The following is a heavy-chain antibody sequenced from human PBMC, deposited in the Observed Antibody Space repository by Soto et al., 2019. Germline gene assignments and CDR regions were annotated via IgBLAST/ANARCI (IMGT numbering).Heavy chain of an antibody. V-gene: IGHV1-69*12. D-gene: IGHD6-13*01. CDR3: ARETSLLQQLGYFQH. CDR2: IIPIFGTA. CDR1: GGTFSSYA. J-gene: IGHJ1*01. Sequence: QVQLVQSGAEVKKPGSSVKVSCKASGGTFSSYAISWVRQAPGQGLEWMGGIIPIFGTANYAQKFQGRVTITAAESTSTAYMELSSLRSEDTAVYYCARETSLLQQLGYFQHWGQGTLVTVSS.